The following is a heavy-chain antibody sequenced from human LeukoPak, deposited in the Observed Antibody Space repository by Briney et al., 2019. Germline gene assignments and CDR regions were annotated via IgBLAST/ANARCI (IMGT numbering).Heavy chain of an antibody. D-gene: IGHD3-3*01. CDR2: INAGNGNT. V-gene: IGHV1-3*01. CDR1: GYTFTSYA. CDR3: ARDRRLRFLEWSSIGYFQH. Sequence: ASVKVSCKASGYTFTSYAMHWVRQAPGQRLEWMGWINAGNGNTKYSQEFQGRVTITRDTSASTAYMELRSLRSDDTAVYYCARDRRLRFLEWSSIGYFQHWGQGTLVTVSS. J-gene: IGHJ1*01.